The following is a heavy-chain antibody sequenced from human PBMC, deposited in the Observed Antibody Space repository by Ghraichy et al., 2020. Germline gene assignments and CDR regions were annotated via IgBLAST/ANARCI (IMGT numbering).Heavy chain of an antibody. V-gene: IGHV3-23*01. D-gene: IGHD7-27*01. J-gene: IGHJ4*02. CDR3: AKDLWSGEQSKNPPPADY. CDR1: GFTFSSYA. Sequence: GGSLRLSCAASGFTFSSYAMSWVRQAPGKGLEWVSAISGSGGSTYYADSVKGRFTISRDNSKNTLYLQMNSLRAEDTAVYYCAKDLWSGEQSKNPPPADYWGQGTLVTVSS. CDR2: ISGSGGST.